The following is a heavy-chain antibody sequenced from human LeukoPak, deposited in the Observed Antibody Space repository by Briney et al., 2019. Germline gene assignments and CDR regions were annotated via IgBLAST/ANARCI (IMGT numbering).Heavy chain of an antibody. Sequence: GGSLRLSCAASGFTFTNDFMTWVRQAPGKGLEWVANMEVDGSDIHYVDSVKGRFTISSDNARNSLYLQMNTLRADDTALYRCAKDLFYSFDIWGQGTEVTVSS. CDR3: AKDLFYSFDI. CDR2: MEVDGSDI. CDR1: GFTFTNDF. D-gene: IGHD2/OR15-2a*01. V-gene: IGHV3-7*01. J-gene: IGHJ3*02.